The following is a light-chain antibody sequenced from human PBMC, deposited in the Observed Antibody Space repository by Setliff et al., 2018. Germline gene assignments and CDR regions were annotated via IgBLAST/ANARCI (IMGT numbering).Light chain of an antibody. CDR3: QQYGNLWT. V-gene: IGKV3-20*01. Sequence: EIVLTQSPGTLSLSPGDRATLPCRASQSVSSNYLAWYQQKPGQAPRLLIFGASSRATGTPDRFSGSGSGTDFTLTISRLEPEDFAVYYCQQYGNLWTFGQGTKVDIK. J-gene: IGKJ1*01. CDR1: QSVSSNY. CDR2: GAS.